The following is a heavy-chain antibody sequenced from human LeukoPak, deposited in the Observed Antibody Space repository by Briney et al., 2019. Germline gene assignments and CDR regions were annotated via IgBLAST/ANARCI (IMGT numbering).Heavy chain of an antibody. D-gene: IGHD3-22*01. J-gene: IGHJ2*01. V-gene: IGHV4-30-2*01. Sequence: PSQTLSLTCTVSGGSISSGGYYWSWIRQPPGKGLEWIGYIYHSGSTYYNPSLKSRVTISVDRSKNQFSLKLSSVTAADTAVYYCARGGYYDSSGYRDWYFDLWGRGTLVTVSS. CDR2: IYHSGST. CDR1: GGSISSGGYY. CDR3: ARGGYYDSSGYRDWYFDL.